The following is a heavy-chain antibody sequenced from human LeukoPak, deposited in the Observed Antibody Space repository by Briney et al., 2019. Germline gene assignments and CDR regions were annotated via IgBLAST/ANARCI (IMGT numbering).Heavy chain of an antibody. Sequence: SETLSLTCTVSGGSISSGGYYWSWIRQHPGKGLEWIGYIYYSGSTYYNPSLKSRVTISVDTSKNQFSLKLSSVTAADTAVYYCARYYYGSGSYYPVDYWGQGTLVTVSS. CDR3: ARYYYGSGSYYPVDY. CDR1: GGSISSGGYY. J-gene: IGHJ4*02. D-gene: IGHD3-10*01. CDR2: IYYSGST. V-gene: IGHV4-31*03.